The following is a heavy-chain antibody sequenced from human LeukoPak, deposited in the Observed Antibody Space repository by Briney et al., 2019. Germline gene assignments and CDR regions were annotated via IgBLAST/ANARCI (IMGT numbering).Heavy chain of an antibody. V-gene: IGHV3-11*01. J-gene: IGHJ5*02. D-gene: IGHD2-2*01. CDR2: ISSSGSTI. CDR3: ARIMGRGYCSSTTCRGDWFDP. CDR1: GFTFSDYY. Sequence: KPGGSLRLSCAASGFTFSDYYMSWIRQAPGKGLEWVSYISSSGSTIYYADSVKGRFTISRDNAKNSLYLQMNSLRAADTAVYYCARIMGRGYCSSTTCRGDWFDPWGQGTLVTVSS.